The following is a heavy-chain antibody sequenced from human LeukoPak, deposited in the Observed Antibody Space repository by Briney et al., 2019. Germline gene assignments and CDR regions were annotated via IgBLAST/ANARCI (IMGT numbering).Heavy chain of an antibody. D-gene: IGHD6-6*01. Sequence: GESLKISCKGSGFTCSTYWIGWVRQMPGKGLEWMGLLYAGGSDTRYSPSFQGQVSISVDKSISTAYLQWNSLKASDTAMYYCARHLSSDRVAYDIWGQGPMVTVSA. V-gene: IGHV5-51*01. CDR3: ARHLSSDRVAYDI. CDR1: GFTCSTYW. J-gene: IGHJ3*02. CDR2: LYAGGSDT.